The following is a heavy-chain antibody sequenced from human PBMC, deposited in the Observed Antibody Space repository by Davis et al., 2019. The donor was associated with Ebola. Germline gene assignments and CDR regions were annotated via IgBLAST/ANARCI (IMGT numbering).Heavy chain of an antibody. CDR3: ARAGYCSGGNCSHPNYYYYYGMDV. CDR1: GYTFTSYG. V-gene: IGHV1-18*01. CDR2: ISAYNGHT. J-gene: IGHJ6*02. D-gene: IGHD2-15*01. Sequence: AASVKVSCKASGYTFTSYGISWVRQAPGQGLEWMGWISAYNGHTNYAQKLQGRVTMTTDTSTSTAYMELRSLRSDDTAVYYCARAGYCSGGNCSHPNYYYYYGMDVWGQGTTVTVSS.